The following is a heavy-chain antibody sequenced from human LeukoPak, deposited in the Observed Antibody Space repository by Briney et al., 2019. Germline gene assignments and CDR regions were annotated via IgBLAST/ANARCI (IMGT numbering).Heavy chain of an antibody. J-gene: IGHJ1*01. D-gene: IGHD4-17*01. V-gene: IGHV3-7*05. Sequence: PGGSLRLSCVASGFTFGRYWMNWVRQAPGKGREWVANIRQDGREKKYVDSVKGRFTISRDNAKNALYLQMNSLRAEDTAVYYCASISYGDYEHWGQGTLVTVSS. CDR1: GFTFGRYW. CDR3: ASISYGDYEH. CDR2: IRQDGREK.